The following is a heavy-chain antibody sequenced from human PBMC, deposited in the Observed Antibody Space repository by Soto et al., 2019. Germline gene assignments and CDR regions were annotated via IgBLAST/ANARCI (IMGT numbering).Heavy chain of an antibody. CDR1: GYTFTAYY. CDR3: ARGSVASAAEPTGMDV. CDR2: IRPNGGST. D-gene: IGHD6-13*01. J-gene: IGHJ6*02. V-gene: IGHV1-2*02. Sequence: GASVKVSCKASGYTFTAYYIHWVLQAPGQEFEWMGWIRPNGGSTDFAREFQGRFTMTWDTSISTAYMDLSSLRSDDTAVYYCARGSVASAAEPTGMDVWGQGTTVTVSS.